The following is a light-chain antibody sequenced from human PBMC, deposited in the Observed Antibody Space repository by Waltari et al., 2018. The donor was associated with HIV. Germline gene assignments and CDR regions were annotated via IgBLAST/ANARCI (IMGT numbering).Light chain of an antibody. CDR1: RTVLYNRNY. Sequence: DIVMTQSPVSLAVSLGARATVTCTSSRTVLYNRNYLAWYQQKPGQAPKVLIYWASTRAFGVPDRFSGSVSGTDFSLTISRVQADDVAIYYCQQYYTLRSTFGGGTKIEI. J-gene: IGKJ4*01. CDR3: QQYYTLRST. V-gene: IGKV4-1*01. CDR2: WAS.